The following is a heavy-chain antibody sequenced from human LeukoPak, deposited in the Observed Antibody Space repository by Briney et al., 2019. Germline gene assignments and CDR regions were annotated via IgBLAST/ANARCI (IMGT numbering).Heavy chain of an antibody. CDR1: GFAVSRSW. CDR2: INQDGREI. V-gene: IGHV3-7*03. Sequence: GGSLRLSCAASGFAVSRSWMTWVRQAPGKGLERVANINQDGREIDYVDSVRGRFTISRDNAENSLCLQMNSLRAEDTAVYYCARGGLPGGFDYWGQGTLVTVSS. CDR3: ARGGLPGGFDY. J-gene: IGHJ4*02. D-gene: IGHD4-23*01.